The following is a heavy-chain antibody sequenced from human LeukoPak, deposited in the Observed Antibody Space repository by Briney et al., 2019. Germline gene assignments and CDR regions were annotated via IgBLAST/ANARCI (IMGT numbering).Heavy chain of an antibody. D-gene: IGHD4-23*01. V-gene: IGHV3-23*01. J-gene: IGHJ4*02. CDR3: AKDLYGGNRFDY. CDR2: ISGSGGST. CDR1: GFTFSSYA. Sequence: QPGASLRLSCAASGFTFSSYAMSWVRQAPGKGLEWVSAISGSGGSTYYADSVKGRFTISRDNSKNTLYRQMNSLRAEDTAVYYCAKDLYGGNRFDYWGQGTLVTVSS.